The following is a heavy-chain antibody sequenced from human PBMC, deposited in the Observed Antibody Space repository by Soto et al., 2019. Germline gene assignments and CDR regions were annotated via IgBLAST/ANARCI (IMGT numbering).Heavy chain of an antibody. J-gene: IGHJ2*01. CDR3: AKNRGPGSYTNWSFNA. V-gene: IGHV3-23*01. CDR2: IHGGADYT. Sequence: EVQLLESGGGLVQPGGSLRLSCAASGFTFSCCAMSWVRQAPGRGLEWVSTIHGGADYTHYTDSVKGRFTISRDNSRNTLFLQMNSLTAGDTAIYYCAKNRGPGSYTNWSFNAWGRGTPVTVSS. D-gene: IGHD1-26*01. CDR1: GFTFSCCA.